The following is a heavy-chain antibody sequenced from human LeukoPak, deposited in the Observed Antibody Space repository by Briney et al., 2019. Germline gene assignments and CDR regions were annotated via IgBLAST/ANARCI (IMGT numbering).Heavy chain of an antibody. CDR3: ARGLSLSGGFDP. V-gene: IGHV1-8*02. J-gene: IGHJ5*02. CDR2: MNPNSGNT. Sequence: ASVKVSCKASGYTFTGYYMHWVRQAPGQGLEWMGWMNPNSGNTGYAQKFQGRVTMTRDTSISTAYMELSSLRSEDTAVYYCARGLSLSGGFDPWGQGTLVTVSS. CDR1: GYTFTGYY.